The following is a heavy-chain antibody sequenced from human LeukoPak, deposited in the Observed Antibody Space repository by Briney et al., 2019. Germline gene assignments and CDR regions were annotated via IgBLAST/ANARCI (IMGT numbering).Heavy chain of an antibody. V-gene: IGHV3-30*04. CDR1: GFTFSSYA. Sequence: GGSLRLSCAASGFTFSSYAMHWVRQAPGKGLEWVAVISYDGSNEFYADSVKGRLTISRHNSENTLYLQMNSLRVEDTAVYYCARGRDFWSGYYTPDYWGQGTLVTVSS. CDR3: ARGRDFWSGYYTPDY. D-gene: IGHD3-3*01. CDR2: ISYDGSNE. J-gene: IGHJ4*02.